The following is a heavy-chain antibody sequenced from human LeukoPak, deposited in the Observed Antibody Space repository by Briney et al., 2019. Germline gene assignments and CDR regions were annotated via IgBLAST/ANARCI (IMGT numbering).Heavy chain of an antibody. CDR2: ISGNGGST. D-gene: IGHD6-13*01. J-gene: IGHJ4*02. CDR1: GFTFSNYA. CDR3: AKAIAAAGTSYFDY. Sequence: GGSLRLSCAASGFTFSNYAMSWIRQAPGKGLEWVSGISGNGGSTYYADPLKGRFTISRDNSKNTLYLQMNSLRAEDTAVYYCAKAIAAAGTSYFDYWGQGTLVTVSS. V-gene: IGHV3-23*01.